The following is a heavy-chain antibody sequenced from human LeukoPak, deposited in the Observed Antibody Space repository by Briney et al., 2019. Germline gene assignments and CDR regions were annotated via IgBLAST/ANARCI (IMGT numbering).Heavy chain of an antibody. V-gene: IGHV3-48*04. CDR3: ARDGGATMVRGVATYDS. J-gene: IGHJ4*02. CDR1: GFTFSSYA. CDR2: ISRSSSTI. D-gene: IGHD3-10*01. Sequence: GGSLRLSCAASGFTFSSYAMNWVRQAPGKVLEWVSYISRSSSTIHYADSVKGRFTISRDNAKSSLFLQMNSLRAEDTAVYYCARDGGATMVRGVATYDSWGQGTLVTVSS.